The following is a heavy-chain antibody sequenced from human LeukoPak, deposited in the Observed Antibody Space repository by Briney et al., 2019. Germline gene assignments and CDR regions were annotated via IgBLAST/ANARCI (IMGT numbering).Heavy chain of an antibody. CDR2: IYYSGST. J-gene: IGHJ4*02. D-gene: IGHD2-2*01. CDR1: GGSISSYY. CDR3: ARLSVVPAAPYYFDY. Sequence: SETLSLTCTVSGGSISSYYWSWIRQPPGKGLEWIGYIYYSGSTNYNPSLKSRVTISVDTSKNQFSLKLSSVTAADTAVYYCARLSVVPAAPYYFDYWGQGTLVTVSP. V-gene: IGHV4-59*01.